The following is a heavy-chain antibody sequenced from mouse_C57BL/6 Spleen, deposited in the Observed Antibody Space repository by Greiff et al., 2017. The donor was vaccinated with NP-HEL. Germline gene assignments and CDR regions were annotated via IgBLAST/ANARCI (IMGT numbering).Heavy chain of an antibody. D-gene: IGHD2-5*01. Sequence: VQLQQSGPGLVQPSQSLSITCTVSGFSLTSYGVHWVRQSPGKGLEWLGVIWSGGSTDYNAAFISRLSISKDNSKSQVFFKMNSLQADDTAIYYCATHSNYFYFDYWGQGTTLTVSS. CDR1: GFSLTSYG. J-gene: IGHJ2*01. CDR3: ATHSNYFYFDY. CDR2: IWSGGST. V-gene: IGHV2-2*01.